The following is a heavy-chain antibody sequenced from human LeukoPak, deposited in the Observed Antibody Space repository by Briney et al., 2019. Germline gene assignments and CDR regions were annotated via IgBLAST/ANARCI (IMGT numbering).Heavy chain of an antibody. J-gene: IGHJ3*02. D-gene: IGHD3-16*02. Sequence: SETLSLTCTVSGGSISSSSYYWGWIRQPPGKGLEWIGTIYYSGSTYYSPSLRSRVTIFVDTSKNQFSLKMSSVTAADTAVYYCARRVSSAFDIWGQGTMVTVSS. V-gene: IGHV4-39*01. CDR2: IYYSGST. CDR1: GGSISSSSYY. CDR3: ARRVSSAFDI.